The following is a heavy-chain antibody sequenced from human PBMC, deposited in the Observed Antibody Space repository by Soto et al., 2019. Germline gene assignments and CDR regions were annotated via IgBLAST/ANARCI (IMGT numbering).Heavy chain of an antibody. CDR3: ARGLGSFYALAQ. CDR1: GFNVNNNY. Sequence: GGSLRLSCAASGFNVNNNYMSWVRQPPGKGLEWVSVIYSGGSTYYTDSVQGRFTISRDNSKNTLYLQMNTLRAEDAAVYYCARGLGSFYALAQWGQGTLVTVSS. J-gene: IGHJ4*02. V-gene: IGHV3-66*01. D-gene: IGHD3-10*01. CDR2: IYSGGST.